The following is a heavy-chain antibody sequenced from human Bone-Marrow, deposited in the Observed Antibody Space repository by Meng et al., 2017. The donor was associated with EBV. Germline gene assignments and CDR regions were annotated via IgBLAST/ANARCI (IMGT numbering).Heavy chain of an antibody. D-gene: IGHD6-6*01. CDR1: GAAVRGGTFH. J-gene: IGHJ4*02. V-gene: IGHV4-61*01. CDR2: IYDGGTT. CDR3: AKSSSSTPGVVDS. Sequence: VTLQGSGPGLGKPSGPLSLTFTCSGAAVRGGTFHWSWIRQPPGKELEWIGYIYDGGTTIYNPSLKRRVTIFLDTSRNQFSLGLRSVTTADTAVYYCAKSSSSTPGVVDSWGQGTLVTVSS.